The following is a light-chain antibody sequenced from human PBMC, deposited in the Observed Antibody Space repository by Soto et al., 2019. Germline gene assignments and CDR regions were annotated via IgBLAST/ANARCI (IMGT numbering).Light chain of an antibody. Sequence: DIQGTQPHNTLSASVGYMVTITCRASQSISSWLAWYQQKPGKAPKLLIYDASSLESGVPSRFSGSGSGTEFRVTISTMQPDDFATYYCQQYDSFSVTVGQGTRLEIK. CDR1: QSISSW. J-gene: IGKJ5*01. CDR2: DAS. CDR3: QQYDSFSVT. V-gene: IGKV1-5*01.